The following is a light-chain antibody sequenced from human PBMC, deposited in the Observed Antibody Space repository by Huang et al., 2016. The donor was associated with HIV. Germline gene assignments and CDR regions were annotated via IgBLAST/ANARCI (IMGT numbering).Light chain of an antibody. CDR1: ESITTD. J-gene: IGKJ4*01. Sequence: DIQMTQSPSSLSASVGDRVTITCRASESITTDLNLYQQKPGTAPKFLIYSASNLQSGVPSRFSGSGSGAEFTLTISSLQPEDFATYYCQQSYTTPLTFGGGTKVEI. CDR2: SAS. V-gene: IGKV1-39*01. CDR3: QQSYTTPLT.